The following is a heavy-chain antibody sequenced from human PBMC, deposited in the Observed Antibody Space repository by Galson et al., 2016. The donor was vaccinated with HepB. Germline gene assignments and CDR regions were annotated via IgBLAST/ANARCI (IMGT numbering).Heavy chain of an antibody. CDR1: GFTFDKYA. CDR2: ITWNSGNI. Sequence: SLRLSCAASGFTFDKYAMHWVRQAPGKGLEWVSGITWNSGNIGHADSVKGRFTISRDNAENTLYLQMNSLRAEDTAVYFCARTPGHNYGSHLDLWGQGTLITVSS. V-gene: IGHV3-9*01. D-gene: IGHD5-18*01. CDR3: ARTPGHNYGSHLDL. J-gene: IGHJ5*02.